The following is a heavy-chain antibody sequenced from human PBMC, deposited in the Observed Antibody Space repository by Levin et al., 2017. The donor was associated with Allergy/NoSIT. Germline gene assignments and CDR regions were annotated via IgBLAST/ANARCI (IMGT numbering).Heavy chain of an antibody. Sequence: SVKVSCKASGGTFSSYAISWVRQAPGQGLEWMGGIIPIFGTANYAQKFQGRVTITADESTSTAYMELSSLRSEDTAVYYCARVQVVVITTGVYWFDPWGQGTLVTVSS. CDR2: IIPIFGTA. CDR3: ARVQVVVITTGVYWFDP. V-gene: IGHV1-69*13. J-gene: IGHJ5*02. D-gene: IGHD3-22*01. CDR1: GGTFSSYA.